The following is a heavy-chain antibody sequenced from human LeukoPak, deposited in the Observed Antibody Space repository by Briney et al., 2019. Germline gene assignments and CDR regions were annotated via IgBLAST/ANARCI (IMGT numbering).Heavy chain of an antibody. J-gene: IGHJ4*02. D-gene: IGHD6-13*01. CDR2: IYYSGST. Sequence: PSETLSLTCTVSGGSISSHYWSWIRQPPGKGLEWIGYIYYSGSTNYNPSPKSRVTMSGDTSKNQFSLNLSSVTAADTAVYYCARVTSSSWFEGYFDYWGQGTLVTVSS. CDR3: ARVTSSSWFEGYFDY. CDR1: GGSISSHY. V-gene: IGHV4-59*08.